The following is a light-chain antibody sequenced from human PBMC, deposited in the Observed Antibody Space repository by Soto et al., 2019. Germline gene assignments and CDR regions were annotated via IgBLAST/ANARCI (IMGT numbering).Light chain of an antibody. J-gene: IGLJ1*01. CDR2: EVN. V-gene: IGLV2-8*01. Sequence: QSALTQPPSASGSPGQSVTISCTGTSSDVGGYNYVSWYQQHPGKVPKLMVYEVNTRPSGVPDRCSGSKSGNTASLTVSGLQAEDEADYYCTSYGGGNNVFGTGTKVTVL. CDR3: TSYGGGNNV. CDR1: SSDVGGYNY.